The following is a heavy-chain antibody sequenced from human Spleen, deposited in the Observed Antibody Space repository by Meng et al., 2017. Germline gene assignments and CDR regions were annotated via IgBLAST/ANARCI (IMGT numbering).Heavy chain of an antibody. V-gene: IGHV1-18*01. CDR2: ISAYNGNT. CDR3: ARDKSSSWEGDYYYYGMDV. J-gene: IGHJ6*02. D-gene: IGHD6-13*01. Sequence: ASVKVSCKASGYTFTSYGISWVRQAPGQGLEWMGWISAYNGNTNYAQKLQGRVTMTTDTSTSTAYMELRSLRSDDTAVYYCARDKSSSWEGDYYYYGMDVWGQGTTVTVSS. CDR1: GYTFTSYG.